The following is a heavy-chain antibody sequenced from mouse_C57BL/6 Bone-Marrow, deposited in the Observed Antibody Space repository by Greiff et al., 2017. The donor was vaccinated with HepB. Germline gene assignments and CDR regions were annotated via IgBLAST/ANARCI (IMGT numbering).Heavy chain of an antibody. CDR2: ISSGGSYT. J-gene: IGHJ2*01. CDR1: GFTFSSYG. Sequence: VKLQESGGDLVKPGGSLKLSCAASGFTFSSYGMSWVRQTPDKRLEWVATISSGGSYTYYPDSVKGRFTISRDNAKNTLYLQMSSLKSEDTAMYYCARQVFYYEDYWGQGTTLTVSS. V-gene: IGHV5-6*01. D-gene: IGHD2-4*01. CDR3: ARQVFYYEDY.